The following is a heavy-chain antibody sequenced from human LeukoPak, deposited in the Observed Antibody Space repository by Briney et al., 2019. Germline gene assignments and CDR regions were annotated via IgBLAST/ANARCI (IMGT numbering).Heavy chain of an antibody. Sequence: GGSLRLSCAASGFTFSSYNMKWVRQAPGKGLEWVSSISSSSTYIYYTDSVRGRFTISRDNAKNSLYLQMNSLRAEDTAVYWCARDYIAYDPLDYWGQGALVTVSS. CDR3: ARDYIAYDPLDY. J-gene: IGHJ4*02. CDR1: GFTFSSYN. D-gene: IGHD3-3*01. V-gene: IGHV3-21*01. CDR2: ISSSSTYI.